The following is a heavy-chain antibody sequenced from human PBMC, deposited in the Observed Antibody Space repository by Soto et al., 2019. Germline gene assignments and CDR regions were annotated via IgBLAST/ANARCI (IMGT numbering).Heavy chain of an antibody. D-gene: IGHD3-10*01. CDR1: GDTFTSDA. Sequence: QVQLVQSGAEVKKPGASVKVSCKASGDTFTSDALHWVRQAPGQRLEWMGWINAGNGNTKYSQKFQGRVTITRDTSASTAYMELSSLRSEDTAVYYCARGPLLWGDVWGQGTTVTVPS. CDR3: ARGPLLWGDV. J-gene: IGHJ6*02. V-gene: IGHV1-3*01. CDR2: INAGNGNT.